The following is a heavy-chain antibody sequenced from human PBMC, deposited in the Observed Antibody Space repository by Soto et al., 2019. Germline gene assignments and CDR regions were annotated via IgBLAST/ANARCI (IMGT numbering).Heavy chain of an antibody. V-gene: IGHV1-69*01. CDR1: GGTFSGYA. Sequence: QVQLVQSGAEVKKPGSSVKVSCKASGGTFSGYAISWVRQAPGQGLEWMGGIIPIFGTANYAQKFQGRVTITADESTSTAYMELSSLRSEDTAVYYWAREPRTRSAARPYYFDYWGQGTLVTVSS. CDR2: IIPIFGTA. D-gene: IGHD3-10*01. J-gene: IGHJ4*02. CDR3: AREPRTRSAARPYYFDY.